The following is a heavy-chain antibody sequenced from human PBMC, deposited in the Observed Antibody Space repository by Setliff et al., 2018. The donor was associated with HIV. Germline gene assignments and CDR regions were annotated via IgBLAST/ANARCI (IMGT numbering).Heavy chain of an antibody. Sequence: SETLSLTCAVYRGSFSHYYWSWIRQPPGKGLEWIAYIYYSGSTNSNPSLKSRVTISVDTSKNQFSLKMNSVTAADKAVYYCAGGFRDDIVVVSGRPRTWLDPWGQGTLVTVSS. J-gene: IGHJ5*02. CDR1: RGSFSHYY. CDR2: IYYSGST. D-gene: IGHD2-2*01. V-gene: IGHV4-59*01. CDR3: AGGFRDDIVVVSGRPRTWLDP.